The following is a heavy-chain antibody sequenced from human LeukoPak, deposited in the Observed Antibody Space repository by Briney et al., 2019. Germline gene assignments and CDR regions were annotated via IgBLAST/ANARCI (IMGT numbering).Heavy chain of an antibody. J-gene: IGHJ6*03. D-gene: IGHD6-13*01. CDR2: IYHSGST. CDR3: ARGHDGYSKDYYYYYYMDV. CDR1: GYSISSGYY. Sequence: SETLSLTCTVSGYSISSGYYWGWIRQPPGKGLEWIGSIYHSGSTYYNPSLKSRVTISVDTSKNQFSLKLSSVTAADTAVYYCARGHDGYSKDYYYYYYMDVWGKGTTVTVSS. V-gene: IGHV4-38-2*02.